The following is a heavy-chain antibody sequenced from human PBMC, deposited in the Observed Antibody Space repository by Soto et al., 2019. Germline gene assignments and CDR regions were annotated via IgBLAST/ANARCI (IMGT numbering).Heavy chain of an antibody. J-gene: IGHJ3*02. Sequence: GASVKVSCKASGYTFTSYGISWVRQAPGQGLEWMGWISAYNGNTNYAQKLQGRVTMTTDTSASTAYMEVRSLRSDDTAVYYCARDVRGSYSGGAFDIWGQGTMVTVSS. D-gene: IGHD1-26*01. CDR1: GYTFTSYG. CDR3: ARDVRGSYSGGAFDI. V-gene: IGHV1-18*01. CDR2: ISAYNGNT.